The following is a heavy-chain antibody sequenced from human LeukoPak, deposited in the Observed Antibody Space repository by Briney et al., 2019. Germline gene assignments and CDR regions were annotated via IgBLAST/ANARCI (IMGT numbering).Heavy chain of an antibody. Sequence: SVKVSCKASGGTYSSYAISWVRQAPAQGLESMGGIIPILGTAHYAQTFQGRVTITADESTSTAYMELGSLRSEDTAVYYCARDRESSGEGTWFDPWGQGTLVTASS. CDR3: ARDRESSGEGTWFDP. V-gene: IGHV1-69*01. CDR2: IIPILGTA. CDR1: GGTYSSYA. J-gene: IGHJ5*02. D-gene: IGHD6-19*01.